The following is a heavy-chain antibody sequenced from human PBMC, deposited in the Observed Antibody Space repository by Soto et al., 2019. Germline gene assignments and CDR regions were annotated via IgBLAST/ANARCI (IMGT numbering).Heavy chain of an antibody. J-gene: IGHJ6*02. D-gene: IGHD6-13*01. CDR1: GGSISSGVYY. CDR3: AREGLGSPGIAAAGGDYYYYGMDV. CDR2: IYYSGST. V-gene: IGHV4-31*03. Sequence: PSETLSLTCTVSGGSISSGVYYWSWIGHHPGKGLEWIGYIYYSGSTYYNPSLKSRVTISVDTSKNQFSLKLSSVTAADTAVYYCAREGLGSPGIAAAGGDYYYYGMDVWGQGTTVTVSS.